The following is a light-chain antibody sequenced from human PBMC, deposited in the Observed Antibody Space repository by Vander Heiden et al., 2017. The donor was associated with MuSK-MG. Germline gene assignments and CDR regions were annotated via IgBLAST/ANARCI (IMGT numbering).Light chain of an antibody. J-gene: IGKJ4*01. V-gene: IGKV4-1*01. Sequence: DIVMTPSPDSLPVSLRARATIHCPSSQRVRNSSNNKNYLAWYQQKPGQRPKLLIYWASTRETGVPDRFSGSGSGTDFTLTISSLQAEDVAVYYCQQYYSTPLTFGGGTKVEIK. CDR2: WAS. CDR3: QQYYSTPLT. CDR1: QRVRNSSNNKNY.